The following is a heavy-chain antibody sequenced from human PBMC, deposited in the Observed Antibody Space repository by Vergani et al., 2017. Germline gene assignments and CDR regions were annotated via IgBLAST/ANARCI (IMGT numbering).Heavy chain of an antibody. D-gene: IGHD4-17*01. V-gene: IGHV1-69*13. J-gene: IGHJ6*02. Sequence: QGQLAQSGAEVKKPGSSVKVSCKAYGGTFSSYAISWVRQAPGQGLEWMGRIIPIFGTANYAQKFQGRVTSTADESTSTAYMELSSLRSEDTAVYYCARGSSDGDYPGRYYGMDVWGQGTTVTVSS. CDR3: ARGSSDGDYPGRYYGMDV. CDR2: IIPIFGTA. CDR1: GGTFSSYA.